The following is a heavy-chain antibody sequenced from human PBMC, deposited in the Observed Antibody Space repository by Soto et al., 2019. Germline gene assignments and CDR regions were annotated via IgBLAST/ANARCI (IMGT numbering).Heavy chain of an antibody. V-gene: IGHV3-74*01. D-gene: IGHD6-19*01. CDR3: ARDPGSGWYMGYYYYGMDV. CDR1: GFTFSSYW. CDR2: INSDGSST. J-gene: IGHJ6*02. Sequence: GGSLRLSCAASGFTFSSYWMHWVRQAPGKGLVWVSRINSDGSSTSYADSVKGRSTISRDNAKNTLYLQMNSLRAEDTAVYYCARDPGSGWYMGYYYYGMDVWGQGTTVTVS.